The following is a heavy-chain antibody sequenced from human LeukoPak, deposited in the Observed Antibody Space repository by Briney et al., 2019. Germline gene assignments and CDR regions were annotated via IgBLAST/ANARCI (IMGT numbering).Heavy chain of an antibody. Sequence: ASVKVSCKASGYTFTGYYMHWVRQAPGQGLEWMGWINPNSGGTNYAQKFQGRVTMTRDTSISTAYMELSRLRSDDTAVYYCARAGPYCSSTSCPHTYYYYYMDVWGKGTTVTVSS. J-gene: IGHJ6*03. V-gene: IGHV1-2*02. CDR2: INPNSGGT. CDR1: GYTFTGYY. CDR3: ARAGPYCSSTSCPHTYYYYYMDV. D-gene: IGHD2-2*01.